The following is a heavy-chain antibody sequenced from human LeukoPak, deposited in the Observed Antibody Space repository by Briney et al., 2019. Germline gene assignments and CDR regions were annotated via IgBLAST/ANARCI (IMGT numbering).Heavy chain of an antibody. Sequence: PSETLSLTCAVYGGSFSGYYWSWIRQPPGKGLEWIGEINHSGSTNYNPSLKSRVTISVDTSKNRFSLKLSSVTAADTAVYYCARVVGYSSSWSDYWGQGTLVTVSS. J-gene: IGHJ4*02. D-gene: IGHD6-13*01. CDR2: INHSGST. V-gene: IGHV4-34*01. CDR3: ARVVGYSSSWSDY. CDR1: GGSFSGYY.